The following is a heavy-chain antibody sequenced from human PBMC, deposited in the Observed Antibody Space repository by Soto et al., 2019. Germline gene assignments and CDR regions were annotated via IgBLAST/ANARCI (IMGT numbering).Heavy chain of an antibody. J-gene: IGHJ4*02. D-gene: IGHD6-19*01. V-gene: IGHV3-23*01. CDR2: ISGSGGST. Sequence: GSLRLSCAASGFTFSSYAMSWVRQAPGKGLEWVSAISGSGGSTYYADSVKGRFTISRDNSKNTLYLQMNSLRAEDTAVHYCAKRKGYSSGWYPDDYWGQGTLVTVSS. CDR3: AKRKGYSSGWYPDDY. CDR1: GFTFSSYA.